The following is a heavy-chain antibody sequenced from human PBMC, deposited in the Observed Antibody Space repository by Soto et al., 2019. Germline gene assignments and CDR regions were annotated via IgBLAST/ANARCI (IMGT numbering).Heavy chain of an antibody. CDR3: ARSVARSIAAMDV. Sequence: QLQLQESGPGLVKPSETLSLTCTVSGGSISSDGYYWGWIREPPGKRPEWIGTIYYTGSTDYNPSPTSRVTVFVVTSKNQYSLKLTSMTAADTAVYYCARSVARSIAAMDVWGQGTTVTVSS. CDR2: IYYTGST. D-gene: IGHD6-6*01. CDR1: GGSISSDGYY. J-gene: IGHJ6*02. V-gene: IGHV4-39*01.